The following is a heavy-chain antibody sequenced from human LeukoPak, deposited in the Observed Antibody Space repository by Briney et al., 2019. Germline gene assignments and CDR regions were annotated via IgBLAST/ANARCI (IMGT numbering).Heavy chain of an antibody. Sequence: PGGSLRLSCAASGFTFSSYGMHWVRQAPGKGLEWVAFTRYDGGNKYYTDSVKGRFTISRDNSKNTLYLQMNSLRAEDTAVYHCAKDRVVAREPAAFDVWGQGTMVTVSS. V-gene: IGHV3-30*02. CDR2: TRYDGGNK. D-gene: IGHD2-15*01. CDR1: GFTFSSYG. J-gene: IGHJ3*01. CDR3: AKDRVVAREPAAFDV.